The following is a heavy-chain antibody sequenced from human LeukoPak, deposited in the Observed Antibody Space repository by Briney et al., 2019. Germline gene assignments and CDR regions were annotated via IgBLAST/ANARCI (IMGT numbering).Heavy chain of an antibody. J-gene: IGHJ4*02. V-gene: IGHV5-51*01. D-gene: IGHD1-26*01. CDR2: IYPSDSDT. CDR3: ARSLTVASGVDY. CDR1: GYRFTTYW. Sequence: GESLKISCKVSGYRFTTYWIVWVRQLPGKGLEWMGIIYPSDSDTRYSPSFQGQVTVSVDRSISTAYLQWSSLKASDTAMYFCARSLTVASGVDYWGQGTLVTVSS.